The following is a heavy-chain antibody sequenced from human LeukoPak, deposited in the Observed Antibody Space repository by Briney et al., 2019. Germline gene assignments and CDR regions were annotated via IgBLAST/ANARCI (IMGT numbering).Heavy chain of an antibody. V-gene: IGHV3-21*01. Sequence: GGSLRLSCAASGFTFSSYSMNWVRQAPGKGLEWVSSISSSSSYIYYADSLKGRFTISRDNAKNSLYLQMNSLRAEDTAVYYCARDGFAQYYYDSSGYGYFDYWGQGTLVTVSS. J-gene: IGHJ4*02. CDR2: ISSSSSYI. CDR1: GFTFSSYS. D-gene: IGHD3-22*01. CDR3: ARDGFAQYYYDSSGYGYFDY.